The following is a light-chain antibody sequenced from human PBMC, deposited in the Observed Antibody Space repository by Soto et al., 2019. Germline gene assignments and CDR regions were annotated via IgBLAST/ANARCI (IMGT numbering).Light chain of an antibody. V-gene: IGLV2-18*02. CDR3: SSFTSSDTYV. J-gene: IGLJ1*01. CDR1: SSDVGSFNR. Sequence: QSVLTQPPSVSGSPGQSVAISCTGTSSDVGSFNRVSWYQQSPGTAPKLIIYDVNNRPSGVPDRFSGSKSGNAASLTISGRQAEDESDYYCSSFTSSDTYVFGTGTKLTVL. CDR2: DVN.